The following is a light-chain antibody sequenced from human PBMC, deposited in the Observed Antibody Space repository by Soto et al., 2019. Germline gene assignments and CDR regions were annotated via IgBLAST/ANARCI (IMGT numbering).Light chain of an antibody. V-gene: IGKV3-20*01. CDR1: QSVTNNY. Sequence: EIVLTQSPGTLSLSPGERGTLSCRASQSVTNNYLTWYQQSPGQAPRLLIYDASNRATGVPDRFSGSGSGTEFNLTISRLEPEDFAVYYCQQCTHSPRTFGQGTRLEIK. J-gene: IGKJ2*01. CDR3: QQCTHSPRT. CDR2: DAS.